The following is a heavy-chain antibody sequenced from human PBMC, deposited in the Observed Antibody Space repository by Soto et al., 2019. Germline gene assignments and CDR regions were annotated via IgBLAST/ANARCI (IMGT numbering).Heavy chain of an antibody. CDR2: IYHSGST. Sequence: SETLSLTCAVYGGSFSGYYWTWIRQPPGKGLEWIGEIYHSGSTNYNPSLKSRVTISVDKSKNQFSLKLSSVTAADTAVYYCARDSRDGYDGAYYYGMDVWGQGTTVTVSS. CDR1: GGSFSGYY. J-gene: IGHJ6*02. CDR3: ARDSRDGYDGAYYYGMDV. V-gene: IGHV4-34*01. D-gene: IGHD5-12*01.